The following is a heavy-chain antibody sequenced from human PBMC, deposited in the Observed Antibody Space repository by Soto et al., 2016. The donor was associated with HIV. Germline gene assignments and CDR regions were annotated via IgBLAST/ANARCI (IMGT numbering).Heavy chain of an antibody. D-gene: IGHD6-13*01. V-gene: IGHV3-23*01. CDR1: GFTFSSYA. J-gene: IGHJ4*02. CDR2: ISGSGGST. Sequence: EVQLLESGGGLVQPGGSLRLSCAASGFTFSSYAMSWVRQAPGKGLEWVSAISGSGGSTYYADSVKGRFTISRDNSKNTLYLQMNSLRAEDTAVYYCANQGVAAHYYFDYWGQGTLVTVSS. CDR3: ANQGVAAHYYFDY.